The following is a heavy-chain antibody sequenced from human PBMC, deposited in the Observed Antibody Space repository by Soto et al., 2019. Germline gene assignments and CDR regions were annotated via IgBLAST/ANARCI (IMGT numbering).Heavy chain of an antibody. CDR3: ASEYGSGFPVY. J-gene: IGHJ4*02. D-gene: IGHD3-10*01. CDR1: GFTFSAYC. V-gene: IGHV3-7*01. Sequence: PXVSLRLSCEASGFTFSAYCMSWVRQAPGKGLEWVANIMQDVSQKYLVDSVKGRFTISRDNAKNSLYLQMNSLRAEDTALYYCASEYGSGFPVYWGQGTLVTVSS. CDR2: IMQDVSQK.